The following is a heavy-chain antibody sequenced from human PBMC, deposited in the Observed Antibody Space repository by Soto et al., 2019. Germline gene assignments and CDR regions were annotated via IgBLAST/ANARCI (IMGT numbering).Heavy chain of an antibody. CDR2: IIPIFGTP. J-gene: IGHJ4*02. Sequence: QVQLVQSGAEVKKPGSSVKVSCKASGGIFSTYAISWLRQAPGQGLEWMGGIIPIFGTPNYAQRFQGRVTLTSDESTSTDYMELSRLRSEDTAVYYCAVDRDDYGSGNYYNRIDFWGQGTLVTVSS. D-gene: IGHD3-10*01. CDR3: AVDRDDYGSGNYYNRIDF. CDR1: GGIFSTYA. V-gene: IGHV1-69*01.